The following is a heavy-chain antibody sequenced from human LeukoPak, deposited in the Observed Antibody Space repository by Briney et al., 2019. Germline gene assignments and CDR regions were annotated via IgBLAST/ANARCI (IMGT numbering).Heavy chain of an antibody. CDR1: GYTFTDYH. CDR2: INPNSGGT. CDR3: ARGGLGGMTTVVLDAFDI. J-gene: IGHJ3*02. Sequence: GASVKVSCKASGYTFTDYHMHWVRQAPGQGLEWMGWINPNSGGTNLAQKFQGRVTMTRDTSMTTAYMDLRSLRSDDTAVYYCARGGLGGMTTVVLDAFDIWSQGTMVTVSS. V-gene: IGHV1-2*02. D-gene: IGHD4-23*01.